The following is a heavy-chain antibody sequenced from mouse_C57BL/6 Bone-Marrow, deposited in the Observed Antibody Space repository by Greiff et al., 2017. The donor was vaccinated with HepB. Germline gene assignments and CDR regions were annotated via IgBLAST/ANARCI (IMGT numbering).Heavy chain of an antibody. CDR1: GYTFTDYE. CDR3: TREGHDGYYGDY. V-gene: IGHV1-15*01. J-gene: IGHJ2*01. CDR2: IDPETGGT. Sequence: VQLQQSGAELVRPGASVTLSCKASGYTFTDYEMHWVKQTPVHGLEWIGAIDPETGGTAYNQKFKGKAILTADKSSSTAYMELRSLTSEDSAVDYCTREGHDGYYGDYWGQGTTLTVAS. D-gene: IGHD2-3*01.